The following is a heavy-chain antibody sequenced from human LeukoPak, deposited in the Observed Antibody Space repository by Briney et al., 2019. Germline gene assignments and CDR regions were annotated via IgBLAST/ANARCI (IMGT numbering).Heavy chain of an antibody. D-gene: IGHD3-3*01. CDR3: ARGSLFGVVQYFDY. Sequence: PGRSLRLSCAASGFTFSSYAMHGVRQAPGKGLEWVAVISYDGSNKYYADSVKGRFTISTDNSKNTLYLQMNSLRAEDTAVYYCARGSLFGVVQYFDYWGQGTLVTVSS. CDR1: GFTFSSYA. J-gene: IGHJ4*02. V-gene: IGHV3-30*01. CDR2: ISYDGSNK.